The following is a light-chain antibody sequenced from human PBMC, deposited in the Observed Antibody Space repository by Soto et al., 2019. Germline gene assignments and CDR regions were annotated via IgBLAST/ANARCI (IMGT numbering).Light chain of an antibody. J-gene: IGKJ1*01. CDR1: QSVVGW. Sequence: DIHLTHSPSTLSASLLYTGTITCGASQSVVGWLAWYQQKPGKAPKSLIYETSTLQSGVPSRFSGSGSGTEFTLTISSLQPDDFATYYCQQYNSYSRTFGQGTKVDIK. CDR2: ETS. V-gene: IGKV1-5*01. CDR3: QQYNSYSRT.